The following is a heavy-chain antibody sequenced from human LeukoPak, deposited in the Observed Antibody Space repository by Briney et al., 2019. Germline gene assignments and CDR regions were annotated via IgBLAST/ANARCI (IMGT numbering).Heavy chain of an antibody. CDR3: AKEIDTSGYSPFDY. CDR2: IRYDGSNK. Sequence: GGSLRLSCAASGFTFSSYGMHRVRQAPGKGLEWVAFIRYDGSNKYYVDAVRGRFTISRDNSKDALYLQMNSLRAEDTAVYYCAKEIDTSGYSPFDYWGQGTLVTVSS. D-gene: IGHD3-22*01. V-gene: IGHV3-30*02. CDR1: GFTFSSYG. J-gene: IGHJ4*02.